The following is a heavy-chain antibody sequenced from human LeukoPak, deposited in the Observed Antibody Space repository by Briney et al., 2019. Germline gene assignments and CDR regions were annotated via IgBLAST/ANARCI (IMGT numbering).Heavy chain of an antibody. J-gene: IGHJ5*02. CDR2: IYSGDNT. CDR1: GFTVSSNY. D-gene: IGHD2-8*01. CDR3: ARKWSSRHWFDP. V-gene: IGHV3-66*01. Sequence: PGGSLRLSCAASGFTVSSNYMSWVRQAPGKGLEWVSAIYSGDNTYYADSVKGRFTISRDNSKNTLYLQMNSLRAEDTGLYYCARKWSSRHWFDPWGQGTLVTVSS.